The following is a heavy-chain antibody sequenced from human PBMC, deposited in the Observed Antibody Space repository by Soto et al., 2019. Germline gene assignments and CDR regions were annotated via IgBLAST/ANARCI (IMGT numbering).Heavy chain of an antibody. D-gene: IGHD6-19*01. Sequence: QVQLVESGGGVVQPGRSLRLSCAASGFTFSSYGMHWVRQAPGKGLEWVAVISYDGSNKYYAASVKGRFTISRDNSKNTLYLQMNSLRAEDTAVYYCAKTQGGWYMVGAFDIWGQGTMVTVSS. J-gene: IGHJ3*02. CDR1: GFTFSSYG. CDR3: AKTQGGWYMVGAFDI. CDR2: ISYDGSNK. V-gene: IGHV3-30*18.